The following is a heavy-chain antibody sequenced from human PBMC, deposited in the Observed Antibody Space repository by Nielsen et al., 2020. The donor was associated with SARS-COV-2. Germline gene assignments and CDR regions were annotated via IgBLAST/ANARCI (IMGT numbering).Heavy chain of an antibody. D-gene: IGHD1-14*01. J-gene: IGHJ4*02. CDR3: ARDEPDY. CDR2: ISSSSYI. V-gene: IGHV3-69-1*01. Sequence: WIRQPPGKGLEWVSSISSSSYIYYADSVKGRFTISRDNAKNSLYLQMNSLRAEDTAVYYCARDEPDYWGQGTLVTVSS.